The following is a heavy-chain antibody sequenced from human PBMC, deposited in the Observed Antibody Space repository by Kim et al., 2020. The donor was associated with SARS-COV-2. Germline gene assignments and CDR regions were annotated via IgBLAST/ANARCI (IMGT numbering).Heavy chain of an antibody. CDR1: GFTFSSYA. D-gene: IGHD6-19*01. Sequence: GGSLRLSCSASGFTFSSYAMHWVRQAPGKGLEYVSAISSNGGYTYYADSVKGRFTASRDNSKNTLYLQMSSLRVEDTAVYYCVSPGDGSGWWGERFGRIGGYYFDYWGQGTLVTVSS. J-gene: IGHJ4*02. CDR2: ISSNGGYT. CDR3: VSPGDGSGWWGERFGRIGGYYFDY. V-gene: IGHV3-64D*06.